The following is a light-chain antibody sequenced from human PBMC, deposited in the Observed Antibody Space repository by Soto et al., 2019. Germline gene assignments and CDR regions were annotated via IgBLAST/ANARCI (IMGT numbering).Light chain of an antibody. CDR1: QSLSSY. J-gene: IGKJ1*01. CDR2: AAS. CDR3: QPSYNMPWT. V-gene: IGKV1-39*01. Sequence: DIQMTQSPSSLSASVGDRVTISCRASQSLSSYLSWYQQKPGKAPKLLIYAASSLESGVPSRFSGSGSGTDYTLTISSLQPEDFATYHCQPSYNMPWTFGQGTRVEIK.